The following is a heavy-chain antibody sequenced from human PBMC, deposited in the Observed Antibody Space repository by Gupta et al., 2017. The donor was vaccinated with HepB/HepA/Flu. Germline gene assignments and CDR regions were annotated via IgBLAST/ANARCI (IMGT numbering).Heavy chain of an antibody. Sequence: QLQLQESGPGLVKPSETLSLTCTVSGGSISSYYWSWIRQSAGKGLEWIGRIYSNGKTNYNPSLESRVSMSEDTSKNLFSLNLTSVTAADTAVYYCARDGPLPATYYYYYYMDVWGKGTTVTVSS. CDR2: IYSNGKT. CDR1: GGSISSYY. V-gene: IGHV4-4*07. J-gene: IGHJ6*03. CDR3: ARDGPLPATYYYYYYMDV.